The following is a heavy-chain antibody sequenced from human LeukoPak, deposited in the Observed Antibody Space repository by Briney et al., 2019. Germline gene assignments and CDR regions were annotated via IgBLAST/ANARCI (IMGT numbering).Heavy chain of an antibody. CDR1: GFTFSSYS. J-gene: IGHJ4*02. CDR2: ISSSSSYI. V-gene: IGHV3-21*01. Sequence: PGGSLRLSCAASGFTFSSYSMNWVRQAPGKGLEWVSSISSSSSYIYYADSVKGRFTISRDNAKNSLYLQMNSLRAEDTAVYYCARIYSGSGSYYFDYWGRGTLVTVSS. D-gene: IGHD3-10*01. CDR3: ARIYSGSGSYYFDY.